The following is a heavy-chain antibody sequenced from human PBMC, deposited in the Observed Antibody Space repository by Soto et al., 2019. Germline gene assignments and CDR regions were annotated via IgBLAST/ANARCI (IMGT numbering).Heavy chain of an antibody. J-gene: IGHJ6*04. D-gene: IGHD3-10*01. Sequence: GGSLRLSCAASGFTFSSYAMSWVRQAPGKGLEWVSAISGSGGSTYYADSVKGRFTISRDNSKNTLYLQMNSLRAEDTAVYYCAKVAYYGSGSYYRPGPRDVWGKGTTVTVSS. V-gene: IGHV3-23*01. CDR1: GFTFSSYA. CDR2: ISGSGGST. CDR3: AKVAYYGSGSYYRPGPRDV.